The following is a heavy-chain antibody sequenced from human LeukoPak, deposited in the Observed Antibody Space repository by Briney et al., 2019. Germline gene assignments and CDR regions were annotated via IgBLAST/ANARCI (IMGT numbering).Heavy chain of an antibody. D-gene: IGHD3-22*01. CDR2: ISGSGGGT. V-gene: IGHV3-23*01. Sequence: GGSLRLSCVVSALTLTNYAMSWVRQAPGKGLEWVAGISGSGGGTNYADSVKGRFTISRDNSKNTLFLEMNKLGVDGAAVYFCAKRGVVIRVILVGFHKEAYYFDSWGQGALVTVSS. J-gene: IGHJ4*02. CDR3: AKRGVVIRVILVGFHKEAYYFDS. CDR1: ALTLTNYA.